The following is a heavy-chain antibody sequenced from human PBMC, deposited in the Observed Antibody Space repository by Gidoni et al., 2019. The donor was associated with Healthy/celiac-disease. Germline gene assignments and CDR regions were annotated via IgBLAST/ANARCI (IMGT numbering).Heavy chain of an antibody. Sequence: QVQLQQWGAGLLKPSETLSLTCAVYGGSFRGYYWSWIRQPPGKGLEWIGEINHSGSTNYNPSLKSRVTISVDTSKNQFSLKLSSVTAADTAVYYCAREGGLRYFDWSENWFDPWGQGTLVTVSS. CDR3: AREGGLRYFDWSENWFDP. J-gene: IGHJ5*02. D-gene: IGHD3-9*01. CDR2: INHSGST. CDR1: GGSFRGYY. V-gene: IGHV4-34*01.